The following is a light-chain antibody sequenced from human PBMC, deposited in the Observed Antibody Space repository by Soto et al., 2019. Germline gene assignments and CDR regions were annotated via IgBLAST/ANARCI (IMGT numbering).Light chain of an antibody. CDR1: KSISSW. CDR2: AAS. CDR3: QQYNSYWT. V-gene: IGKV1-5*01. J-gene: IGKJ1*01. Sequence: DIQMTQSRPTLSASVGDRVAXTCRASKSISSWLAWYQQKPGKAPNLLIYAASTLESGVPSRFSGSGSGTEFTLTISSLQTDDFATYYCQQYNSYWTFGQGAKVDIK.